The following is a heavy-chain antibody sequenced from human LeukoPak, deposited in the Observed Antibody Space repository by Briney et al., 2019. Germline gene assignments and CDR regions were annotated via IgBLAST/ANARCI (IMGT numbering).Heavy chain of an antibody. V-gene: IGHV4-39*07. CDR3: ARGSSGYYDSSSSNYFDY. J-gene: IGHJ4*02. D-gene: IGHD3-22*01. CDR2: IYYSGST. CDR1: GGSISSSSYY. Sequence: SETLSLTCTVSGGSISSSSYYWGWIRQPPGKGLEWIGSIYYSGSTYYNPSLKSRVTISVDTSKNQFSLKLSSVTAADTAVYYCARGSSGYYDSSSSNYFDYWGQGTLVAVSS.